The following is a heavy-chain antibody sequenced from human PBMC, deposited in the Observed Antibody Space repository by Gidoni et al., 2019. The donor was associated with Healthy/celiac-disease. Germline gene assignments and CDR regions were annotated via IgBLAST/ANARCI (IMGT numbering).Heavy chain of an antibody. CDR1: GFTLSNAW. Sequence: EVQLVESGGGLVKPGGSLRLSCAASGFTLSNAWMSWVRQAPGKGLEWVGRIKSKTDGGTTDYAAPVKGRFTISRDDSKNTLYLQMNSLKTEDTAVYYCTTQGWELLPDFDYWGQGTLVTVSS. CDR2: IKSKTDGGTT. D-gene: IGHD1-26*01. CDR3: TTQGWELLPDFDY. V-gene: IGHV3-15*01. J-gene: IGHJ4*02.